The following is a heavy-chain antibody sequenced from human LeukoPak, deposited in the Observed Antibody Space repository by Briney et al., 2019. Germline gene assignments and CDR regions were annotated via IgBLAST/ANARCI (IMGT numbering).Heavy chain of an antibody. D-gene: IGHD3-9*01. CDR2: SKSKTDGGTT. V-gene: IGHV3-15*01. CDR3: TTDRYFDWLPSVY. CDR1: GFTVSSNY. Sequence: GGSLRLSCAASGFTVSSNYMSWVRQAPGKGLEWVGRSKSKTDGGTTDYAAPVKGRFTISRDDSRNTLYLQMNSLKTEDTALYYCTTDRYFDWLPSVYWGQGTLVTVSS. J-gene: IGHJ4*02.